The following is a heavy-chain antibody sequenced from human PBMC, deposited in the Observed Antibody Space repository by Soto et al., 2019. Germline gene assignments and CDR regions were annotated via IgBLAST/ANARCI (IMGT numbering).Heavy chain of an antibody. CDR3: ANDKNTMVYADAFDY. J-gene: IGHJ4*02. CDR1: GFTFSNHG. D-gene: IGHD2-8*01. V-gene: IGHV3-30*18. Sequence: SLRLSCTASGFTFSNHGMHWVRQAPGKGLEWVAVISYDGRKKYYADSVKGRFTISRDNSNNTLYLQMDSRRAEDTAVYYCANDKNTMVYADAFDYWGQGTPVTVSS. CDR2: ISYDGRKK.